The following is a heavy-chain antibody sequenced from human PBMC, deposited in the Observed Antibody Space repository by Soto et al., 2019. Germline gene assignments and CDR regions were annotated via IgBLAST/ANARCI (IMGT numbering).Heavy chain of an antibody. J-gene: IGHJ6*02. D-gene: IGHD2-2*01. CDR3: ARSQGSSTSLEIYYYYYYGMDV. Sequence: QVQLVQSGAEVKKPGSSVTVSCKASGGTFSSYAISWVRQAPGQGLEWMGGIIPISGTANYALKFQGRVTITADESTSTVYMELSSLRSEDTAVYFCARSQGSSTSLEIYYYYYYGMDVWGQGTTVTVSS. CDR2: IIPISGTA. V-gene: IGHV1-69*01. CDR1: GGTFSSYA.